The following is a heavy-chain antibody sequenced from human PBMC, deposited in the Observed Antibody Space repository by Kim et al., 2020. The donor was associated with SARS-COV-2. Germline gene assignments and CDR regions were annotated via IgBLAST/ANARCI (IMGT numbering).Heavy chain of an antibody. CDR2: IWYDGSNK. D-gene: IGHD4-4*01. V-gene: IGHV3-33*01. Sequence: GGSLRLSCAASGFTFSSYAMHWVRQAPGKGLEWVAVIWYDGSNKYYADSVKGRFTISRDNSKNTLYLQMNSLRAEDTAVYYCATLVNSNYADYYYYGMDVWGQGTTVTVSS. J-gene: IGHJ6*02. CDR3: ATLVNSNYADYYYYGMDV. CDR1: GFTFSSYA.